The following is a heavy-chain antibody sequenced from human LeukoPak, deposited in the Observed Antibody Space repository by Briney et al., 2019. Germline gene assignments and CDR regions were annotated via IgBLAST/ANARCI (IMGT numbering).Heavy chain of an antibody. D-gene: IGHD2-15*01. CDR1: GGSFSGYY. J-gene: IGHJ4*02. CDR3: ASSCSGGSCSTPTRLDY. Sequence: SETLSLTCAVYGGSFSGYYWSWIRQPPGKGLEWIGEINHSGSTNYNPSLKSRVTISVGTSKNQFSLKLSSVTAADTAVYYCASSCSGGSCSTPTRLDYWGQGTLVTVSS. V-gene: IGHV4-34*01. CDR2: INHSGST.